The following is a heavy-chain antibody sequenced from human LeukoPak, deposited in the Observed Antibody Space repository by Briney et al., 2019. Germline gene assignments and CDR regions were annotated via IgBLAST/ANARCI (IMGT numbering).Heavy chain of an antibody. CDR2: ISGYNDNT. J-gene: IGHJ6*02. CDR1: GYTFTSYG. Sequence: ASVKVSCKASGYTFTSYGISWVRQAPGQGLEWMGWISGYNDNTKYAQKVQGRVTMTTDTSTSTSCMELRSLRSDDTAVYYCAREGYYESSGYSQVSYYNYGMDVWGQGTTVTVSS. D-gene: IGHD3-22*01. V-gene: IGHV1-18*01. CDR3: AREGYYESSGYSQVSYYNYGMDV.